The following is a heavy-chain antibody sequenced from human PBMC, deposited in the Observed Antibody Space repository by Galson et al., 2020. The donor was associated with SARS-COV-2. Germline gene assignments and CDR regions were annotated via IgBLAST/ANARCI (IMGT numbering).Heavy chain of an antibody. D-gene: IGHD3-22*01. CDR3: ARKRRLVAGYESSGWGPEYAFDV. CDR2: IKHSGST. J-gene: IGHJ3*01. V-gene: IGHV4-34*01. Sequence: SETLSLTCAVYGGSFSGYYRSWIRQPPGKGLEWIGEIKHSGSTNYNPSLKSRVTISVDTSKNQFSLKLSSVTAPDTAVYYCARKRRLVAGYESSGWGPEYAFDVWGQGTMVTVSS. CDR1: GGSFSGYY.